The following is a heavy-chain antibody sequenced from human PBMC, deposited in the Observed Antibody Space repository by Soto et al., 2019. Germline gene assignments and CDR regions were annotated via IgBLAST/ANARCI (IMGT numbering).Heavy chain of an antibody. J-gene: IGHJ6*02. CDR2: IYINGST. Sequence: GGSMRLSCAASGFSVSSNYMSWVRQAPGEGLEWVAIIYINGSTDYADSVQGRFSVSRDIYKNTLFLQMNNLRAEDTAVYFCSGDPSGYDEGDWYHGVDVWGQGTTVTVSS. V-gene: IGHV3-53*01. D-gene: IGHD5-12*01. CDR3: SGDPSGYDEGDWYHGVDV. CDR1: GFSVSSNY.